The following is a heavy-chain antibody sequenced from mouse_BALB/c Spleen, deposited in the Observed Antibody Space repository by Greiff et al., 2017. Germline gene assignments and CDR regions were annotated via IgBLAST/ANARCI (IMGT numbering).Heavy chain of an antibody. CDR3: NEAYGNYGVPFAY. Sequence: EVQLKESGAELVRSGASVKLSCTASGFNIKDYYMHWVKQRPEQGLEWIGWIDPENGDTEYAPKFQGKATMTADTSSNTAYLQLSSLTSEDTAVYYCNEAYGNYGVPFAYWGQGTLVTVSA. V-gene: IGHV14-4*02. D-gene: IGHD2-1*01. CDR1: GFNIKDYY. CDR2: IDPENGDT. J-gene: IGHJ3*01.